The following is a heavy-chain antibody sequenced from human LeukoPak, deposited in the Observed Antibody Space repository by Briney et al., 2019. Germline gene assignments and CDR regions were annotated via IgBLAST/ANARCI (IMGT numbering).Heavy chain of an antibody. D-gene: IGHD2-8*01. CDR1: GGSISSYY. J-gene: IGHJ5*02. CDR3: ASEDIVLTTGLDP. CDR2: IYYSGST. V-gene: IGHV4-59*01. Sequence: SETLSLTCTVSGGSISSYYWSWIRQPPGKGLEWIGYIYYSGSTNYNPSLKSRVTISVDTSKNQFSLKLSSVTAADTAVYYCASEDIVLTTGLDPWGQGTLVTVSS.